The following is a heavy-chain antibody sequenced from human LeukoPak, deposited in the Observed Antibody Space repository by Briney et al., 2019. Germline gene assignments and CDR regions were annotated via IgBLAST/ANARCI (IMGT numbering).Heavy chain of an antibody. Sequence: TLSLTCTVSGGSISSGGYYWSWIRQPPGKGLEWIGYIYHSGSTYYNPSLKSRVTISVDRSKNQFSLKLSSVTAADTAVYYCARGWELETDAFDIWGQGTMVTVSS. CDR3: ARGWELETDAFDI. D-gene: IGHD1-26*01. CDR2: IYHSGST. V-gene: IGHV4-30-2*01. CDR1: GGSISSGGYY. J-gene: IGHJ3*02.